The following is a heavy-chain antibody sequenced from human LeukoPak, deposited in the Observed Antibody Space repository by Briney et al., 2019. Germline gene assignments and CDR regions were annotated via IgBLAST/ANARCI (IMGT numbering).Heavy chain of an antibody. V-gene: IGHV1-69*06. D-gene: IGHD6-13*01. CDR1: GGTFSSYA. CDR3: VEGGIAPLNWFDP. CDR2: IIPMFNTT. Sequence: VASVTVSCKASGGTFSSYAISWVRQAPGQGLEWMGGIIPMFNTTKYAQKFQDRVTITADKSTSTAYMELSSLRSEDTAVYYCVEGGIAPLNWFDPWGQGTLVTVSS. J-gene: IGHJ5*02.